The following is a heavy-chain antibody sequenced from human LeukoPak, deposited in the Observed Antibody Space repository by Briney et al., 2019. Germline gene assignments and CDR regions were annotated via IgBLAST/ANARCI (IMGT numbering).Heavy chain of an antibody. V-gene: IGHV3-9*01. CDR3: AKGRGYSYGYLADY. J-gene: IGHJ4*02. Sequence: GGSLRLSCAASGFTFDDYAMHWVRQAPGKGLEWVSGINWNSGGIGYADSVKGRFTISRDNAKNSLYLQMNSLRAEDTALYYCAKGRGYSYGYLADYWGQGTLVTVSS. D-gene: IGHD5-18*01. CDR2: INWNSGGI. CDR1: GFTFDDYA.